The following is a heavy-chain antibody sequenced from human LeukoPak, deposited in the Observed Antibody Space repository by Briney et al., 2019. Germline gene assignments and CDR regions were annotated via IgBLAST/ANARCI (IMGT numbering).Heavy chain of an antibody. J-gene: IGHJ6*02. D-gene: IGHD3-10*01. V-gene: IGHV3-30-3*01. Sequence: GGSLRLSCAASGFTFSSYAMHWVRQAPGKGLEWVAVISYDGSNKYYADSVKGRFTISRDNSKNTLYLQMNSLRAEDTAVYYCAKDVWFGELITLYYYYYGMDVWGQGTTVTVSS. CDR2: ISYDGSNK. CDR3: AKDVWFGELITLYYYYYGMDV. CDR1: GFTFSSYA.